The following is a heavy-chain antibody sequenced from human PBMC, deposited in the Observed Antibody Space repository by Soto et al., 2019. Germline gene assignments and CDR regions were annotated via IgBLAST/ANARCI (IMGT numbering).Heavy chain of an antibody. Sequence: GESLKISCKGSGYSFTSCWIGWVRQMPGKGLEWMGIIYPGDSDTRYSPSFQGQVTISADKSISTAYLQWSSLKASDTAMYYCARLIYCSGGSCPHPYGMDVWGQGTTVTVSS. CDR2: IYPGDSDT. D-gene: IGHD2-15*01. V-gene: IGHV5-51*01. J-gene: IGHJ6*02. CDR1: GYSFTSCW. CDR3: ARLIYCSGGSCPHPYGMDV.